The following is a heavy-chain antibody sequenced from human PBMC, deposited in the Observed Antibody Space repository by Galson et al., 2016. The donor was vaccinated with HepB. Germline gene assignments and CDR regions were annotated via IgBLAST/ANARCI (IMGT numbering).Heavy chain of an antibody. Sequence: SLRLSCAASGFTFNNAWMSWVRQLPGKGLEWVGRIKSRSEGGTTDYGASVKGRFTISRDDSKNTLYLQMNSLRAEDTAVYYCARAPRWYSGSPVVYYYHYGMDVWGQGTTVTVSS. D-gene: IGHD1-26*01. CDR2: IKSRSEGGTT. CDR1: GFTFNNAW. J-gene: IGHJ6*02. CDR3: ARAPRWYSGSPVVYYYHYGMDV. V-gene: IGHV3-15*01.